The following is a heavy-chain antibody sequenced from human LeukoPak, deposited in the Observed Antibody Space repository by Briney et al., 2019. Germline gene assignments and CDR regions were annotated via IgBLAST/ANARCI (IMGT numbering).Heavy chain of an antibody. J-gene: IGHJ4*02. V-gene: IGHV4-4*07. CDR1: GGSVTSYY. D-gene: IGHD6-13*01. Sequence: SETLSLTCTVSGGSVTSYYWSWIRQPAGKGLEWIGRIYTSGSTNYNPSLKSRVTMSLDTSKNHCSLRLSSVTAADTAVYYCARGSNSWFDYWGQGTLVTVSS. CDR3: ARGSNSWFDY. CDR2: IYTSGST.